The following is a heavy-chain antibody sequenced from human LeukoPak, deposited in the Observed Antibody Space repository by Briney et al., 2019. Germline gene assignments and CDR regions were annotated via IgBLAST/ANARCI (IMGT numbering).Heavy chain of an antibody. Sequence: SETLSLISTVSGGSISSYYWSWIRQPAGKGLEWIGRIYTSGSTNYNPSLKSRVTMSVDTSKNQFSLKLSSVTAADTAVYYCARDPGGYDSSGYYYEENYFDYWGQGTPVTVSS. V-gene: IGHV4-4*07. CDR2: IYTSGST. D-gene: IGHD3-22*01. CDR1: GGSISSYY. J-gene: IGHJ4*02. CDR3: ARDPGGYDSSGYYYEENYFDY.